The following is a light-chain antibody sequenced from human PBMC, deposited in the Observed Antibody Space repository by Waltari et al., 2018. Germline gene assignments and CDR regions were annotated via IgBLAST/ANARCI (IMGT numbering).Light chain of an antibody. Sequence: VLTQPPSVSGAPGQRVTIPCTGSSSTIGTPYDVNWYQQLPGTAPNLLIHAGFSRPSGVPDRFSGSRSGASASLAITGLQAEDEGDYYCQSYDTSLGGSYVFGSGTKVTVL. CDR2: AGF. J-gene: IGLJ1*01. V-gene: IGLV1-40*01. CDR1: SSTIGTPYD. CDR3: QSYDTSLGGSYV.